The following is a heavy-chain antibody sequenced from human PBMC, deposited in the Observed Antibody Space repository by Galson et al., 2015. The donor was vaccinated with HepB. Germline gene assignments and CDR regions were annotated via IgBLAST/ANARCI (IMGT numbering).Heavy chain of an antibody. CDR3: ARDSRDDSTGYYSLGGADY. D-gene: IGHD3-22*01. CDR1: GYTFTSYG. V-gene: IGHV1-18*04. Sequence: SVKVSCKASGYTFTSYGISWVRQAPGQGLEWMGWISAYNGNTNYAQKFQGRATMTTDPSTSTAYMELRSLRSDDTAVYYCARDSRDDSTGYYSLGGADYWGQGSLVTVSS. CDR2: ISAYNGNT. J-gene: IGHJ4*02.